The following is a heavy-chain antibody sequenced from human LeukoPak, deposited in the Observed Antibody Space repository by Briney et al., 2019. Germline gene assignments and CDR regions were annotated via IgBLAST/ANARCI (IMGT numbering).Heavy chain of an antibody. CDR3: ARDLYGDYMGFDY. D-gene: IGHD4-17*01. Sequence: GGSLRLSCAASGFTFSSYGMHWVRQAPGKGLGWGAFIWYDGSNKYYADSVKGRYTISRDNSKNTLYLQKNSLRAEDTAVYYCARDLYGDYMGFDYWGQGTLVTVSS. V-gene: IGHV3-30*02. CDR2: IWYDGSNK. CDR1: GFTFSSYG. J-gene: IGHJ4*02.